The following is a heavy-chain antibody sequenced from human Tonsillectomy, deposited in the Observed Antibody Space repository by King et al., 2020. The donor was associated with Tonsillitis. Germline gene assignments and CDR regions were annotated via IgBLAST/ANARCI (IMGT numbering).Heavy chain of an antibody. V-gene: IGHV3-23*04. D-gene: IGHD2-15*01. CDR3: VREMLTGSCADY. CDR2: ISGSGYKT. Sequence: VQLVESGGGLVQPGGPLRLSCAASGFTFRSYALSWVRQSPGKGLQWVSAISGSGYKTYYIDSVKGRFTISRDNSKNTVSLQMNSLRAEDTGVYYCVREMLTGSCADYLGQGTLVTVSS. CDR1: GFTFRSYA. J-gene: IGHJ4*02.